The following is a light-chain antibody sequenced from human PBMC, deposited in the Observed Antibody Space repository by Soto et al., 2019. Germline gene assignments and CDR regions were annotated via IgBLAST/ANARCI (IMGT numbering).Light chain of an antibody. V-gene: IGKV3-20*01. CDR3: QQYGSSPRT. CDR1: QSVSSSY. J-gene: IGKJ1*01. Sequence: EIVLTQSPGTLSVSPGERATFSCRASQSVSSSYLAWYQQKPGQAPRLLIYGASSRATGIPDRFSGSGSGTDFTLTISRLEPEDFAVYYCQQYGSSPRTFGQGTKVDIK. CDR2: GAS.